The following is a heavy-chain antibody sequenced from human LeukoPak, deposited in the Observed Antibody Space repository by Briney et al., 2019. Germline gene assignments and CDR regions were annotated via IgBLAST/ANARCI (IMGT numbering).Heavy chain of an antibody. V-gene: IGHV3-23*01. CDR3: VKDMEYYYDSSDYSPYYSYYMDV. Sequence: GGSLRLSCAAPGFTFSSHAMSWVRQAPGKGLAWVSAISGRGANTYYADSVKGRFTISRDNSKNTLYLQMNSLRAEDTAIYYCVKDMEYYYDSSDYSPYYSYYMDVWGKGTTVTVSS. J-gene: IGHJ6*03. D-gene: IGHD3-22*01. CDR2: ISGRGANT. CDR1: GFTFSSHA.